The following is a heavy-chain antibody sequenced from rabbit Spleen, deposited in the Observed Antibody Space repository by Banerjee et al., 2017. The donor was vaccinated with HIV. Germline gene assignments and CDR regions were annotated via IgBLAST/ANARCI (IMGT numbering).Heavy chain of an antibody. CDR2: IDTGSSGFT. V-gene: IGHV1S45*01. Sequence: ELVESGGGLVQPGGSLKLSCKASRFDFSTYSMSWVRQAPGKGLEWIACIDTGSSGFTYFATWAKGRFTCSKTSSTTVTLQMTRLTAADTATYFCARDTSSSFSSYGMDLWGPGTLVTVS. D-gene: IGHD1-1*01. CDR1: RFDFSTYS. J-gene: IGHJ6*01. CDR3: ARDTSSSFSSYGMDL.